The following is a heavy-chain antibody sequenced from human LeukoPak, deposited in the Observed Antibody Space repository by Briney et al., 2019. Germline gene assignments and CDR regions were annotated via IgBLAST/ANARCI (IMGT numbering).Heavy chain of an antibody. CDR1: EFTFSSYS. CDR3: AKAPPPFLLLEYFDY. V-gene: IGHV3-23*01. CDR2: ISGSGGST. J-gene: IGHJ4*02. D-gene: IGHD2/OR15-2a*01. Sequence: PGGSLRLSCAASEFTFSSYSMSWVRQAPGKGLEWVSAISGSGGSTYYADSVKGRFTISRDNSKNTLYLQMNSLRAEDTAVYYCAKAPPPFLLLEYFDYWGQGTLVTVSS.